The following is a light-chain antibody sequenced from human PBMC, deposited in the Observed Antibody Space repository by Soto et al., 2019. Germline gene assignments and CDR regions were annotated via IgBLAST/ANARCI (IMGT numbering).Light chain of an antibody. Sequence: EIVMTQSPATLSVSPGERATLSCRASQSVSSNLAWYQQKHGRAPSLLIYGASTRSTGITARFSGSGSGTEFTLTISSLQSEDFAVYYCQQYNNWWTFGQGTKVEIK. CDR3: QQYNNWWT. J-gene: IGKJ1*01. CDR2: GAS. V-gene: IGKV3-15*01. CDR1: QSVSSN.